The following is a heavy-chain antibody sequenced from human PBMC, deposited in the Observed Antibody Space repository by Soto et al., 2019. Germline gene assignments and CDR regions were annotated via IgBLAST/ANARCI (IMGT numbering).Heavy chain of an antibody. CDR1: GGSFSGYY. J-gene: IGHJ5*02. CDR2: IDHTGST. CDR3: ARGKGYTGYDCFDP. Sequence: SETLSLTCAVYGGSFSGYYWSWIRQSPKKGLEWIGEIDHTGSTNYNPSLKSRVSISIDTSKNQFSLRLSSVTAADTAVYYCARGKGYTGYDCFDPWGQGTLVTVSS. D-gene: IGHD5-12*01. V-gene: IGHV4-34*01.